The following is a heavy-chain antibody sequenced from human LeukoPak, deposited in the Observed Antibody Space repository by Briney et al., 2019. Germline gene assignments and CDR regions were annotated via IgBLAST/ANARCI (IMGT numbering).Heavy chain of an antibody. D-gene: IGHD4-17*01. CDR2: ISFSGTI. CDR1: GGSMSSYI. Sequence: SETLSLTCAVSGGSMSSYIWSWIRQPPGKGLEWIAFISFSGTIKYNPSLQSRVIISLDTSTNQLSLKLSSPTAADTALYFCVRHIYGDPVVFDLWGQGTMVTVSS. CDR3: VRHIYGDPVVFDL. J-gene: IGHJ3*01. V-gene: IGHV4-59*08.